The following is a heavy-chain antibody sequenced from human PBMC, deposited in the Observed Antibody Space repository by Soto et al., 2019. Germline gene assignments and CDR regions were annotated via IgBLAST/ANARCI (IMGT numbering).Heavy chain of an antibody. V-gene: IGHV1-69*02. CDR2: IIPILGIA. CDR3: ARVWAGSIAVAGPFDY. D-gene: IGHD6-19*01. CDR1: GGTFSSYT. Sequence: SVKVSCKASGGTFSSYTISWVRQAPGQGLKWMGRIIPILGIANYAQKFQGRVTITADKSTSTAYMELSSLRSEDTAVYYCARVWAGSIAVAGPFDYWGQGTLVTVSS. J-gene: IGHJ4*02.